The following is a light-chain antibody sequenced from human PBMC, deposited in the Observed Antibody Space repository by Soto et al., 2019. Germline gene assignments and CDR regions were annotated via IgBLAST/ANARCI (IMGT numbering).Light chain of an antibody. CDR1: SSNIGAGYH. CDR3: YSYDSSVSGLQGV. CDR2: ANN. Sequence: QSALTQPPSVSGAPGQRVTISCTGSSSNIGAGYHVHWYQHLPGTAPKLLIYANNNRPSGVFGRFSGSKSGTSASLAITGLHLEDEDDYYCYSYDSSVSGLQGVFGGGTQLTVL. V-gene: IGLV1-40*01. J-gene: IGLJ3*02.